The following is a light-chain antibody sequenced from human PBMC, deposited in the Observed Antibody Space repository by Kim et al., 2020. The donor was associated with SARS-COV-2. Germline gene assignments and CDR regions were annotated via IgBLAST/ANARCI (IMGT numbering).Light chain of an antibody. V-gene: IGLV1-44*01. CDR1: NSHLGSNV. CDR2: SND. J-gene: IGLJ3*02. CDR3: VAWDDSLNGSV. Sequence: RRTTSCSGSNSHLGSNVVNWYQPLPGTAPKPLIYSNDYRPSGVPDRFSGSKSGTSASLAISGLQSEDEADYYCVAWDDSLNGSVFGGGTQLTVL.